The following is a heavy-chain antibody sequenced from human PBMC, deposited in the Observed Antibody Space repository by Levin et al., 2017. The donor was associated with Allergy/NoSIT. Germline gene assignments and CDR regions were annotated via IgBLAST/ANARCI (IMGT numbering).Heavy chain of an antibody. V-gene: IGHV3-23*01. J-gene: IGHJ5*02. CDR3: AKDKGIRGASIDWFDP. D-gene: IGHD6-13*01. CDR2: ISGSGDTT. Sequence: GGSLRLSCEASGFSFRNYDMSWVRQAPGKGLEWVSSISGSGDTTYYADSVKGRVTISRDNSKTTVYLQMRSLRAEDTALYYCAKDKGIRGASIDWFDPWGQGTLVIVSS. CDR1: GFSFRNYD.